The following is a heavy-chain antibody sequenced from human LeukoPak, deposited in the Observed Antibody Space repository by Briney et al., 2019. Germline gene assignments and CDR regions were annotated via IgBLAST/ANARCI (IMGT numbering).Heavy chain of an antibody. CDR2: ILYTGRT. Sequence: SETLSLTCTVSGDSISSSGFYWAWIRQPPGKGLEWIGSILYTGRTFYNPSLKSRVTISVDTSKNQFSLRLDSVTASDTAVDYCARRDVGATLDYWGQGTLVTVSS. CDR3: ARRDVGATLDY. V-gene: IGHV4-39*01. D-gene: IGHD1-26*01. J-gene: IGHJ4*02. CDR1: GDSISSSGFY.